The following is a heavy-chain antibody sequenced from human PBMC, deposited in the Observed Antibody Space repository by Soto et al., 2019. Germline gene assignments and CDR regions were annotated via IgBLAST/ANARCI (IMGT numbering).Heavy chain of an antibody. CDR3: AKPYSGSPPKNFDY. J-gene: IGHJ4*01. CDR2: ISYDGSNK. V-gene: IGHV3-30*18. Sequence: GGSLRLSCVASVFSFSIYGMYWVRQAPGKGLEWVAAISYDGSNKYYVDSVRGRFTISRDNSKNTVYLQMNSLRAEDTAVYYCAKPYSGSPPKNFDYWGQGTLVTVSS. CDR1: VFSFSIYG. D-gene: IGHD1-26*01.